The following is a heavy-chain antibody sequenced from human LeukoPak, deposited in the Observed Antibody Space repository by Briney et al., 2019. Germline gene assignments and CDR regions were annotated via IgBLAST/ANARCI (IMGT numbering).Heavy chain of an antibody. J-gene: IGHJ6*03. CDR1: GYTFPSYD. CDR3: ARGRVGGKVVTYYMDV. CDR2: VNPNSGNT. D-gene: IGHD2-21*02. Sequence: ASVKVSCKASGYTFPSYDIFWVRQATGQGLEWMGWVNPNSGNTGYSEKFRGRVTMTRQTSISTAYMELSSLKSDDTAVYYCARGRVGGKVVTYYMDVWGEGTTVTVSS. V-gene: IGHV1-8*01.